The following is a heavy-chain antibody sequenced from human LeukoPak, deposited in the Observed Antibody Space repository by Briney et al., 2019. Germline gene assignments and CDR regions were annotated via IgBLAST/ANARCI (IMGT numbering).Heavy chain of an antibody. V-gene: IGHV3-74*01. CDR2: INSDGINT. CDR1: GFTFSSYG. Sequence: GGSLRLSCAASGFTFSSYGMSWVRQAPGKGLVWVSRINSDGINTSYADSVKGRFTISRDNAKNTLNLQMNSLRAEDTAVYYCARDLGQYYDTSDNWFDPWGQGTLVTVSS. CDR3: ARDLGQYYDTSDNWFDP. J-gene: IGHJ5*02. D-gene: IGHD3-22*01.